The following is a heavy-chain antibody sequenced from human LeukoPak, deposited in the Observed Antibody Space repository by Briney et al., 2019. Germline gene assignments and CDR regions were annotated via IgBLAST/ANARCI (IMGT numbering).Heavy chain of an antibody. D-gene: IGHD3-3*01. Sequence: ASVKVSCKASGYTFTSYYMHWVRQAPGQGLEWMGIINPSGGSTSYAQKFQGRVTMTRNTSTGTAYMELSSLRSEDTAVYYCARAISIFGVINDYWGQGTLVTVSS. CDR3: ARAISIFGVINDY. CDR1: GYTFTSYY. J-gene: IGHJ4*02. CDR2: INPSGGST. V-gene: IGHV1-46*01.